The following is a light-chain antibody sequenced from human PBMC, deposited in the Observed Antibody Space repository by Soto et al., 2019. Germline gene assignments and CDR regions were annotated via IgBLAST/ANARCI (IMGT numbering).Light chain of an antibody. V-gene: IGKV1-8*01. CDR3: QQFYSFPYT. CDR2: AAS. J-gene: IGKJ2*01. CDR1: QGIRSY. Sequence: AIRMTQSQSSFSASTGDRVTITYRASQGIRSYLAWFQQKPGKAPKLLIYAASTLQSGVPSRFSGSGSGTDFTLTISCLQSEDFATYYCQQFYSFPYTFGQGTKLEIK.